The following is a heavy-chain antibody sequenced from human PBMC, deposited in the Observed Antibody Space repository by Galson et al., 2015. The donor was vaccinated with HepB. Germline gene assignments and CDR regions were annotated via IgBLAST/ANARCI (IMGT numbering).Heavy chain of an antibody. J-gene: IGHJ6*02. V-gene: IGHV3-48*03. CDR1: GFTFSSYE. CDR2: ISSSGSTI. CDR3: ASFGISSGWLYYYYYGMDV. D-gene: IGHD6-19*01. Sequence: SLRLSCAASGFTFSSYEMNWVRQAPGKGLEWVSYISSSGSTIYYADSVKGRFTISRDNAKNSLYLQMNSLRAEDTAVYYCASFGISSGWLYYYYYGMDVWGQGTTVTVSS.